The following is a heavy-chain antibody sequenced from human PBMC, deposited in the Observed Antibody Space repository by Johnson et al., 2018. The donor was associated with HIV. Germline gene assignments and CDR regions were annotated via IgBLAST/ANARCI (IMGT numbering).Heavy chain of an antibody. D-gene: IGHD1-26*01. Sequence: VQLVESGGGLVQPGGSLRLSCAASGFTVSSNYMSWVRQAPGKGLEWVSVIYSGGSTYYADSVNGRFTISRDDSKNTLYLQMNSLKTEDTAVYYCTTEVGATQNAFDIWGQGTMVTVSS. CDR1: GFTVSSNY. V-gene: IGHV3-66*01. J-gene: IGHJ3*02. CDR2: IYSGGST. CDR3: TTEVGATQNAFDI.